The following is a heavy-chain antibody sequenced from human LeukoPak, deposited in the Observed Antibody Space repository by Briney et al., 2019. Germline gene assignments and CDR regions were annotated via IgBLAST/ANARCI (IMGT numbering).Heavy chain of an antibody. CDR1: GFTFSDYY. D-gene: IGHD3-16*01. CDR3: ARQGVLYGFDF. J-gene: IGHJ4*02. V-gene: IGHV4-34*01. CDR2: IYNRGDT. Sequence: GSLRLSCAASGFTFSDYYMSWIRQPPGKGLECLGGIYNRGDTFSNPSLMSRVDFSIDTSKDQFSLSLMSVTAADTAIYYCARQGVLYGFDFWGQGIPVTVSS.